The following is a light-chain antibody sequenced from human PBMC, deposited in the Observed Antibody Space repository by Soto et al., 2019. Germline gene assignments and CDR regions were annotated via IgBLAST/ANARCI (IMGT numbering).Light chain of an antibody. CDR3: QQYYSTPLT. J-gene: IGKJ4*01. CDR2: GAS. V-gene: IGKV3D-15*01. CDR1: QSVTSN. Sequence: EIVMTQSPATLSVSPGERATLSCRASQSVTSNNLAWYQQKPGQAPRLLIYGASSRATGIPDRFSGSGSGTDFTLTISSLQAEDVAVYYCQQYYSTPLTFGGGTKVDI.